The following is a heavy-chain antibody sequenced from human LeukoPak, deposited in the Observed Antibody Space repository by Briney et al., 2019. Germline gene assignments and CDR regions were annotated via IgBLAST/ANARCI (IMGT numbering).Heavy chain of an antibody. CDR3: AREINYSSGWTGGERVYFDY. D-gene: IGHD6-19*01. V-gene: IGHV3-30*03. Sequence: GGSLRLSCAASEFTFSSYSMNWVRQAPGKGLEWVAVISYDGSNKYYADSVKGRFTISRDNSKNTLYLQMNSLRAEDTAVYYCAREINYSSGWTGGERVYFDYWGQGTLVTVSS. J-gene: IGHJ4*02. CDR1: EFTFSSYS. CDR2: ISYDGSNK.